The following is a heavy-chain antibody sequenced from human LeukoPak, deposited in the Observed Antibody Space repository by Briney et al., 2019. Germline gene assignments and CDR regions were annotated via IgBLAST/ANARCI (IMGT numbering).Heavy chain of an antibody. CDR3: ARDRGYGMDV. CDR1: GGSISSYY. CDR2: IYYSGST. J-gene: IGHJ6*02. Sequence: SETLSLTCTVSGGSISSYYWSWIRQPPGKGLEWIGYIYYSGSTNYNPSLKSRVTISVDTSKNQFSLKLSSVTAADTAVYYCARDRGYGMDVWGQGTTVTVSS. V-gene: IGHV4-59*01.